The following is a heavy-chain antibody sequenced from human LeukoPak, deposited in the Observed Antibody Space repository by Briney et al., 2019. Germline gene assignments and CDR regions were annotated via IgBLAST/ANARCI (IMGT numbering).Heavy chain of an antibody. D-gene: IGHD3-10*01. Sequence: GESLKISCETSGYSFTTYWIGWVRQRPGTGLEWVGASYPDDSDTRYRPSFQGQVAISADRSIRTAYLKWNSLKASDTVMYYCARHRGASGIVNWFDPWGQGTLVTVSS. V-gene: IGHV5-51*01. J-gene: IGHJ5*02. CDR3: ARHRGASGIVNWFDP. CDR2: SYPDDSDT. CDR1: GYSFTTYW.